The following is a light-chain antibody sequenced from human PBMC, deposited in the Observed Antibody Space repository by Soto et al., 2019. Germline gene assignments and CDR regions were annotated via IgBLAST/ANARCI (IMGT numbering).Light chain of an antibody. CDR3: SSYTTSSTYV. CDR1: NSDVGAYNY. Sequence: QSALTQPASVSGSPGQSITISCTGTNSDVGAYNYVSWFQQHPGKAPKLMVYDVSNRPSGVSNRFSGSKSGNTASLTISGLQAEYEADYYCSSYTTSSTYVFGDGTKVTVL. CDR2: DVS. V-gene: IGLV2-14*03. J-gene: IGLJ1*01.